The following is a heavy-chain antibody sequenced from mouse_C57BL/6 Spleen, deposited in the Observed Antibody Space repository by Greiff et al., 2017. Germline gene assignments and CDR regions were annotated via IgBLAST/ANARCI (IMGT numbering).Heavy chain of an antibody. D-gene: IGHD2-4*01. V-gene: IGHV1-82*01. Sequence: VQLVESGPELVKPGASVKISCKASGYAFSSSWMNWVKQRPGKGLEWIGRIYPGDGDTNYNGKFKGKATLTADKSSSTAYMQLSSLTSEDSAVYFCARLGYDYDGGFAYWGQGTLVTVSA. CDR2: IYPGDGDT. CDR3: ARLGYDYDGGFAY. CDR1: GYAFSSSW. J-gene: IGHJ3*01.